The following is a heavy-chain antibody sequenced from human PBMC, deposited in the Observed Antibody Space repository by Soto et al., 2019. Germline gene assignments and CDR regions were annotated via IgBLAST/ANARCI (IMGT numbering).Heavy chain of an antibody. CDR1: GSAFTFRSYA. V-gene: IGHV3-23*01. CDR3: AKVAVSGGGGRRFRQPFDC. Sequence: EVQLLDSGGGLVQPGGCLRLSCTASGSAFTFRSYAMTWVRQAPGKGLEWVWGSSTSGVSRDYADSVRRGFTISRDNSKNTIHLHMINMRVQDTAAYYCAKVAVSGGGGRRFRQPFDCWGQGTRVTGSS. CDR2: SSTSGVSR. D-gene: IGHD2-21*01. J-gene: IGHJ4*02.